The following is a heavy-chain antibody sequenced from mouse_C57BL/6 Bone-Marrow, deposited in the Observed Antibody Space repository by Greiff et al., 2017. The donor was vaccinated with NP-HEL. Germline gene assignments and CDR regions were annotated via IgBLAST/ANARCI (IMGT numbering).Heavy chain of an antibody. CDR2: IWSGGST. Sequence: QVQLKESGPGLVQPSQSLSITCTVSGFSLTSYGVHWVRQPPGKGLEWLGVIWSGGSTDYNAAFISRLSISKDNSKSQVFFKMNSLQADDTAIDYCAKNLGGIYYAMDYWGQGTSVTVSS. CDR1: GFSLTSYG. J-gene: IGHJ4*01. V-gene: IGHV2-4*01. CDR3: AKNLGGIYYAMDY.